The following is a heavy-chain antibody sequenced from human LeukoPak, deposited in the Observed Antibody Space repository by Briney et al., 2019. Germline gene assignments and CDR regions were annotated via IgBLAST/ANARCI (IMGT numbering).Heavy chain of an antibody. V-gene: IGHV3-21*01. CDR2: ISSSSSYI. Sequence: KSGGSLRLSCAASGFTFSSYSMNWVRQAPGKGLEWVSSISSSSSYIYYADSVKGRFTISRDNAKNSLYLQMNSLRAEDTAVYYCARGRSSSSGWYVGWYFDLWGRGTLVTVSS. D-gene: IGHD6-19*01. CDR3: ARGRSSSSGWYVGWYFDL. J-gene: IGHJ2*01. CDR1: GFTFSSYS.